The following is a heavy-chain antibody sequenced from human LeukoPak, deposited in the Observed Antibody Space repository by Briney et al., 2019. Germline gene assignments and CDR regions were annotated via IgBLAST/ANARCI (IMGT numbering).Heavy chain of an antibody. CDR3: AKGARSSSGYTTD. D-gene: IGHD3-22*01. V-gene: IGHV3-21*04. Sequence: GGSLRLSCAASVFTFSTYNMNWVRQAPGKGLEWVSSITSSSRYTFYADSVKGRFTISRDNAKNSLFLQMNSLKTEDTAFYYCAKGARSSSGYTTDWGQGILVTVSS. CDR1: VFTFSTYN. J-gene: IGHJ4*02. CDR2: ITSSSRYT.